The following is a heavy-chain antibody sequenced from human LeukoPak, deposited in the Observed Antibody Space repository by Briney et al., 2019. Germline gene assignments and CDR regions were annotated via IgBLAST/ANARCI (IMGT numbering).Heavy chain of an antibody. D-gene: IGHD3-22*01. Sequence: PSETLSLTCAVSGGSISSSNWWSWVRQPPGKGLEWIGEIYHSGSTNYNPSLKSRVTISVDTSKNQFSLKLSSVTAADTAVYYCARVRYYYDSSGRHHAFDIWGQGTMVTVSS. V-gene: IGHV4-4*02. J-gene: IGHJ3*02. CDR2: IYHSGST. CDR3: ARVRYYYDSSGRHHAFDI. CDR1: GGSISSSNW.